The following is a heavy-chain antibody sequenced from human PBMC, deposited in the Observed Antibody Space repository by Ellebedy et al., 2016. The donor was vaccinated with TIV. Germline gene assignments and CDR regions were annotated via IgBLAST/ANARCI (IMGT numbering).Heavy chain of an antibody. CDR1: GFTFSNYA. CDR3: ALHGSGRFSIFVEAFDI. Sequence: GGSLRLSXAVSGFTFSNYAMTWVRQSPGKGLEWVSGINWNSNDIGYGDSVKGRFIISRDNAKNSLFLDMTSLRSEDTALYYCALHGSGRFSIFVEAFDIWGQGTLVTVSS. V-gene: IGHV3-9*01. J-gene: IGHJ3*02. CDR2: INWNSNDI. D-gene: IGHD3-10*01.